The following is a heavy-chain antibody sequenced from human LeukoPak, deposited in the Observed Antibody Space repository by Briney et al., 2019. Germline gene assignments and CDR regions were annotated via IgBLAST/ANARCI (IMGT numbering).Heavy chain of an antibody. Sequence: PSETLSLTCTVSGGSISSGSYYWSWIRQPAGKGLEWIGRVYTSGSTNYNPSLKSRVTISVDTSKNQFSLKLSSVTAADTAVYYCARAPRAENWFDPWGQGTLVTVSP. CDR3: ARAPRAENWFDP. J-gene: IGHJ5*02. D-gene: IGHD6-6*01. CDR2: VYTSGST. V-gene: IGHV4-61*02. CDR1: GGSISSGSYY.